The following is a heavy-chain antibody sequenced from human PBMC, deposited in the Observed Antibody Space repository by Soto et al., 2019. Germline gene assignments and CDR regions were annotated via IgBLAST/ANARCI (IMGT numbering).Heavy chain of an antibody. CDR3: PSRAAIRPPSSRDNCHYYFDS. D-gene: IGHD1-20*01. CDR2: TYFRSKWYN. V-gene: IGHV6-1*01. CDR1: GDSVSSNIAA. Sequence: SPTLSLACAISGDSVSSNIAAWNWIRQSGSRGLEWLGRTYFRSKWYNEYARSVKSRISITAETSKNPFSLQLSSVSPDDAALYYSPSRAAIRPPSSRDNCHYYFDSWGQGSQVAVSS. J-gene: IGHJ4*02.